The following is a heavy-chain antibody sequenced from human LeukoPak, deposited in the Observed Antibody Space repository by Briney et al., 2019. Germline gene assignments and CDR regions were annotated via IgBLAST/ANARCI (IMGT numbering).Heavy chain of an antibody. Sequence: PVRSLSLSCAASGFTFSSYEMNWVRQAPGTELEWVSYISSSGSTIYYADSVKGRFTISRDNAKNSLYLQMNSLRAEDTAVYYCAELGITMIGGVWGKGTTVTISS. V-gene: IGHV3-48*03. CDR3: AELGITMIGGV. CDR1: GFTFSSYE. J-gene: IGHJ6*04. D-gene: IGHD3-10*02. CDR2: ISSSGSTI.